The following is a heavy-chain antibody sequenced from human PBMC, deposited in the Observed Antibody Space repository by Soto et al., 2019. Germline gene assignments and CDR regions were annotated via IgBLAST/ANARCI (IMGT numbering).Heavy chain of an antibody. CDR3: ASALEVAVGSFRAHYYYYGMDV. J-gene: IGHJ6*02. D-gene: IGHD6-19*01. CDR2: ISAYNGNT. CDR1: GYTFTSYG. Sequence: QVQLEQSGAEVKKPGASVKVSCKASGYTFTSYGISWVRQAPGQGLEWMGWISAYNGNTNYAQKHQGRATMTTDTPTSTAYMELRSLRSDVTAVYSGASALEVAVGSFRAHYYYYGMDVWGQGTTVTVSS. V-gene: IGHV1-18*04.